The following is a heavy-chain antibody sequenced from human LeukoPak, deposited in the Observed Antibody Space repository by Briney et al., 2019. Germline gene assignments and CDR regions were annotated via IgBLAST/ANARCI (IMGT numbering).Heavy chain of an antibody. Sequence: SETLSLTCTVSGGSISTYYWSWIRQPPGKGLEWIGYIYYSGSTNYNPSFKSRVTISIDKSKNQFSLKLSSVTATDTGVYYCARGLTLFDPWGQGTLVTVSS. CDR3: ARGLTLFDP. J-gene: IGHJ5*02. D-gene: IGHD1-20*01. V-gene: IGHV4-59*01. CDR1: GGSISTYY. CDR2: IYYSGST.